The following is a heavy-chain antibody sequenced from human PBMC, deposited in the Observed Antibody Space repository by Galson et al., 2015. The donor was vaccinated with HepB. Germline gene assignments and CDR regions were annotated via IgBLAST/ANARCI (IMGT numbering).Heavy chain of an antibody. D-gene: IGHD4-17*01. CDR3: AHPAVTKGSVGFHDAVDI. J-gene: IGHJ3*02. CDR2: IIPIFGTA. Sequence: SVKVSCKASGGTFSSYAISWVRQAPGQGLEWMGGIIPIFGTANYAQKFQGRVTITADESTSTAYMELSSLRSEDTAVYYCAHPAVTKGSVGFHDAVDIWGQGTMVTVSS. V-gene: IGHV1-69*13. CDR1: GGTFSSYA.